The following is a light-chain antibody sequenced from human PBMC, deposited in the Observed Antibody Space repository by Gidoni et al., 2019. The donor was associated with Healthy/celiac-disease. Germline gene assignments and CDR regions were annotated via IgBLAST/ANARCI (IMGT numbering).Light chain of an antibody. CDR1: QSISSY. V-gene: IGKV1-39*01. CDR2: AAS. J-gene: IGKJ1*01. CDR3: QQSYSTPWT. Sequence: DIQMTQSPPSLSASVGDRVTITCRASQSISSYLNWYQQKPGKAPKRLIYAASSLQSGVPSRFSGSGSGTDFTLTISSLQPEDFATYYCQQSYSTPWTFGQGTKVEIK.